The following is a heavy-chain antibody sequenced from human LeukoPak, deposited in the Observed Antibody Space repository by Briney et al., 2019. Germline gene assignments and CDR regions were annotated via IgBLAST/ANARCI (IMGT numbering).Heavy chain of an antibody. CDR1: GFTFSNAW. CDR3: AKLRYCSGGSCSHLT. V-gene: IGHV3-30*18. J-gene: IGHJ5*02. Sequence: GGSLRLSCAASGFTFSNAWMSWVRQAPGKGLEWVAVISYDGSNKYYADSVKGRFTISRDNSKNTLYLQMNSLRAEDTAVYYCAKLRYCSGGSCSHLTWGQGTLVTVSS. D-gene: IGHD2-15*01. CDR2: ISYDGSNK.